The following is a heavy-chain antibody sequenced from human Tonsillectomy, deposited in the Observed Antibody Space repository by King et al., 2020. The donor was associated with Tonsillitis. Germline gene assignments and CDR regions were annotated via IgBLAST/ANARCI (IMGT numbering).Heavy chain of an antibody. CDR3: ARRGELLWIGELYYFLDY. J-gene: IGHJ4*02. D-gene: IGHD3-10*01. V-gene: IGHV3-30*04. Sequence: VQLVESGGGVVQPGRSLRLSCAASGFTFNNYAMHWVRQAPGKGLEWVAVISSDGNNQYYADSVKGRLTISRDNSKNTLYLQMDSLRAEDTAVYYCARRGELLWIGELYYFLDYWGQGTLVTVSS. CDR2: ISSDGNNQ. CDR1: GFTFNNYA.